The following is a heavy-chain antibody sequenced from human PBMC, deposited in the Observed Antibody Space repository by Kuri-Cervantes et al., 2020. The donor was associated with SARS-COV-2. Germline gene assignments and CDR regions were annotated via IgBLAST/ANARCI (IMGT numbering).Heavy chain of an antibody. D-gene: IGHD2-21*02. CDR3: ATSTPISIRYCCGGCNKGAFDI. Sequence: GESLKISCAASGFTFDDYDMTWIRQAPGKGLEWVSYISSSGSTIYYADSVKGLFTISRDNAKNSLYLQMNSLRDEDTAVYYCATSTPISIRYCCGGCNKGAFDIWGQGTKVTVSS. V-gene: IGHV3-11*04. CDR2: ISSSGSTI. J-gene: IGHJ3*02. CDR1: GFTFDDYD.